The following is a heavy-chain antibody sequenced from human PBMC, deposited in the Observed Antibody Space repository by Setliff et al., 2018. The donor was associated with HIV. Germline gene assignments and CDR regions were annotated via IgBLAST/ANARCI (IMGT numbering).Heavy chain of an antibody. CDR3: ARDKLEETAESLWGPMKNDAFDI. Sequence: ASVKVSCKASGYSFTDYYVEWVRHAPGQGLEWMGWISPKTGATKYAEKFQGRVTMTRDTSINTAYMDLSRLRSDDTAIYYCARDKLEETAESLWGPMKNDAFDIWGPGTLVTVSS. CDR2: ISPKTGAT. CDR1: GYSFTDYY. D-gene: IGHD2-21*01. V-gene: IGHV1-2*02. J-gene: IGHJ3*02.